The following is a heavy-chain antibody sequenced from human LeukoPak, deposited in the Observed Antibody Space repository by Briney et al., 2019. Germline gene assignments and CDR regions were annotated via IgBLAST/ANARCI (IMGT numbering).Heavy chain of an antibody. D-gene: IGHD3-3*01. CDR1: GFTFDDYG. CDR3: ARGKEYYDFWSGYYFDY. V-gene: IGHV3-20*04. Sequence: PGGSLRLSCAASGFTFDDYGMSWVRQAPGKGLEWVSGINWNGGSTGYADSVKGRFTISRDNAKNSLYLQMNSLRAEDTALYYCARGKEYYDFWSGYYFDYWGQGTLVNVSS. CDR2: INWNGGST. J-gene: IGHJ4*02.